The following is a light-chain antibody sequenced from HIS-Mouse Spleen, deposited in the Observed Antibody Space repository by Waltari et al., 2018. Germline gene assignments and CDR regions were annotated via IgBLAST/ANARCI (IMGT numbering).Light chain of an antibody. CDR3: QQSYSTPYT. CDR1: QSISSY. V-gene: IGKV1-39*01. CDR2: AAS. J-gene: IGKJ2*01. Sequence: DIQMTQSPSSLSASVGARVTITCRASQSISSYLNWFQQKPGKAPKLLSYAASSLQSGVPSRFSGSGSGTDFTLTISSLQPEDFATYYCQQSYSTPYTFGQGTKLEIK.